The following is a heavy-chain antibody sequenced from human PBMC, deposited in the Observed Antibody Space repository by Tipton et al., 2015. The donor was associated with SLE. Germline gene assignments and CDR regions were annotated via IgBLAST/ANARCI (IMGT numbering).Heavy chain of an antibody. J-gene: IGHJ4*02. CDR2: IYYSGST. CDR3: ARDVAVAGTPFDY. Sequence: TLSLTCTISGGSFSNYYWSWIRQPPGKGLEWIGYIYYSGSTNYNPSLKSRLTMSVDTSKNQFSLNLSSVTAADTAVYYCARDVAVAGTPFDYWGQGTLVTVSS. V-gene: IGHV4-59*12. CDR1: GGSFSNYY. D-gene: IGHD6-19*01.